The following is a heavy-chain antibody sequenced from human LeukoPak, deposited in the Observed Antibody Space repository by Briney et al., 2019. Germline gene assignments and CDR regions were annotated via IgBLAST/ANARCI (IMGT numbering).Heavy chain of an antibody. CDR3: AKGSMSSSYAFDI. CDR1: GFTFDDYA. Sequence: GGSLRLSCAASGFTFDDYAMHWVRQAPGKGLEWVSGISWNSGSIGYADSVKGRFTISRDNAKNSLYLQMNSLRAEDMALYYCAKGSMSSSYAFDIWGQGTMVTVSS. CDR2: ISWNSGSI. D-gene: IGHD6-6*01. V-gene: IGHV3-9*03. J-gene: IGHJ3*02.